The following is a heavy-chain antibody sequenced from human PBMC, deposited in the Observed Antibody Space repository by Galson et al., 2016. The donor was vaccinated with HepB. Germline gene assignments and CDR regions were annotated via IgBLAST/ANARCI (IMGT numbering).Heavy chain of an antibody. V-gene: IGHV1-69*13. D-gene: IGHD6-13*01. CDR1: GGTFNSYA. J-gene: IGHJ4*02. CDR3: ARRKFSSSWFDY. Sequence: SVKVSCKASGGTFNSYAISWVRQAPGQGLEWMGGIIPLFGTANYAQKFQGSVTITADESTSTVYMELSSLRFEDTAVYYCARRKFSSSWFDYWGQGTLVTVSS. CDR2: IIPLFGTA.